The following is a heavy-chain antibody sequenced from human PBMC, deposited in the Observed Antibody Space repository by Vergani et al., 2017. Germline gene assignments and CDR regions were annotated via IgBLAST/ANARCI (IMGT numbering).Heavy chain of an antibody. CDR1: GGSISSGSYY. D-gene: IGHD2-15*01. CDR3: ARGVVVVAATEGGDYYYMDV. Sequence: QVQLQESGPGLVKPSQTLSLTCTVSGGSISSGSYYWSWIRQPAGKGLEWIGRIYTSGSTNYNPSLKSRVTISVDTSKNQFSLKLSSVTAADTAVYYCARGVVVVAATEGGDYYYMDVWGKGTTVTVSS. J-gene: IGHJ6*03. CDR2: IYTSGST. V-gene: IGHV4-61*02.